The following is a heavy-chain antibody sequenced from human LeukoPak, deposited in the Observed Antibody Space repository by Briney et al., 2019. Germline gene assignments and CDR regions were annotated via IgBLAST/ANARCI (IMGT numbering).Heavy chain of an antibody. CDR2: ISSSSSYI. D-gene: IGHD2-2*01. Sequence: GGSLRLSRAASGFTFSSYSMNWVRQAPGKGLEWVSSISSSSSYIYYADSVKGRFTISRDNAKNSLYLQMNSLRAEDTAVYYCARDLGRYCSSTSCYPWDYWGQGTLVTVSS. V-gene: IGHV3-21*01. CDR3: ARDLGRYCSSTSCYPWDY. J-gene: IGHJ4*02. CDR1: GFTFSSYS.